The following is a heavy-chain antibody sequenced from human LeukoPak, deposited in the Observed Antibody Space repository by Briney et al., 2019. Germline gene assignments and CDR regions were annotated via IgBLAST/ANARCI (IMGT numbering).Heavy chain of an antibody. CDR1: GFTFSSYA. CDR2: ITGSGGRT. Sequence: GGSLRLSCAASGFTFSSYAMSWVRQAPGKGLEWVSGITGSGGRTYYADSVKGRFTISRDNSKNTLYLQMNSLRAEDTAVYYCAKDRWTTVIRGGFDFWGQGTLVTVSS. J-gene: IGHJ4*02. D-gene: IGHD4-11*01. CDR3: AKDRWTTVIRGGFDF. V-gene: IGHV3-23*01.